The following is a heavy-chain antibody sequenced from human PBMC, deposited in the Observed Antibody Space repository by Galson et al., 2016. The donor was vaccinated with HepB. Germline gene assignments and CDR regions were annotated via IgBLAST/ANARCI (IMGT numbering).Heavy chain of an antibody. CDR2: ISGSSEAI. D-gene: IGHD1-26*01. V-gene: IGHV3-23*01. CDR1: GFTFSTYA. Sequence: SLRLSCAASGFTFSTYAMSWVRQAPGKGLEWVSGISGSSEAIYYADSVKSRFTISRDNSKNALYLQMYSLRAEDTAVYYCATRLRAPANWGQGAQVTVSS. CDR3: ATRLRAPAN. J-gene: IGHJ4*02.